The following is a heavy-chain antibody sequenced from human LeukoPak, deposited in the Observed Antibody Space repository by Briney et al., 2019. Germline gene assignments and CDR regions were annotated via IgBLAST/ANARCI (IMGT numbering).Heavy chain of an antibody. CDR3: ARGRILGISFDY. V-gene: IGHV4-34*01. CDR1: GGSLSGYY. Sequence: PSETLSLTCAVHGGSLSGYYWSWIRQPPGKGLEWIGEINHSGSTNYNPSPKSRVTISVDTSKNQFSLKLSSVTAADTAVYYCARGRILGISFDYWGQGTLVTVSS. J-gene: IGHJ4*02. CDR2: INHSGST. D-gene: IGHD7-27*01.